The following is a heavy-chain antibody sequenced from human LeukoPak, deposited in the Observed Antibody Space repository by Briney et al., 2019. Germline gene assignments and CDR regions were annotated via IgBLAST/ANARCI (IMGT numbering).Heavy chain of an antibody. D-gene: IGHD4-23*01. Sequence: GASVKVSCKVSGYTLTELSMHWVRQAPGKGLEWMGGFDPEDGETIYAQKFQGRVTMTEDTSTDTAYIELSSLRSEDTAVYYCATDLYGGKEKLVAADYWGQGTLVTVSS. CDR3: ATDLYGGKEKLVAADY. CDR1: GYTLTELS. CDR2: FDPEDGET. V-gene: IGHV1-24*01. J-gene: IGHJ4*02.